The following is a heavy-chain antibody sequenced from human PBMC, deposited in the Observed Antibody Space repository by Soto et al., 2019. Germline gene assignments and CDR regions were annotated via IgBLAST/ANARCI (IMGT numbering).Heavy chain of an antibody. Sequence: GGSLRLSCAASGFTFSSYAMSWIRQAPGKGLEWVALISYDGSNKYFADFVKGRFTISRDNSKNTLYLQMNSLRAEDTAVYYCARDKRDLRFLEWSYYFDYWGQGTLVTVSS. CDR3: ARDKRDLRFLEWSYYFDY. J-gene: IGHJ4*02. D-gene: IGHD3-3*01. CDR1: GFTFSSYA. V-gene: IGHV3-30-3*01. CDR2: ISYDGSNK.